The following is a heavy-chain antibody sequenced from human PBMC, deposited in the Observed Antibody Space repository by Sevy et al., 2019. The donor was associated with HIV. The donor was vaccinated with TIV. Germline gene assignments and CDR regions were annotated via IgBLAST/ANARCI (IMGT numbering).Heavy chain of an antibody. J-gene: IGHJ4*02. CDR3: AREGCTKPHDY. CDR2: LSFGCGEI. D-gene: IGHD2-8*01. Sequence: GGSLRLSCAASGFTFSKYSMSWVRQPPGKGLGWVSTLSFGCGEINYADSVKGRFTISRDNSKSSVYLQRNNLRPEDTAVYYCAREGCTKPHDYWGQGTLVTVSS. CDR1: GFTFSKYS. V-gene: IGHV3-23*01.